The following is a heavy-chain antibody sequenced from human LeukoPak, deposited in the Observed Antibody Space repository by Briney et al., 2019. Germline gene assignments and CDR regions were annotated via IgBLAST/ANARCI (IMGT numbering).Heavy chain of an antibody. Sequence: ASVKVSCKVSGYTLTELSMHWVRQAPGKGLEWMGGFDTEDGETIYAQKFQGRVTMTEDTSTDTAYMELSSLRSEDTAVYYCATTISSHIAAASGVAFDIWGQGTMVTVS. CDR3: ATTISSHIAAASGVAFDI. CDR1: GYTLTELS. V-gene: IGHV1-24*01. D-gene: IGHD6-13*01. CDR2: FDTEDGET. J-gene: IGHJ3*02.